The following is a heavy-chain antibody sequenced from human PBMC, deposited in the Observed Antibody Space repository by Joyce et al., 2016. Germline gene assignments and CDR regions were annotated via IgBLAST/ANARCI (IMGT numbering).Heavy chain of an antibody. D-gene: IGHD4-17*01. CDR1: GFTFGIYG. CDR3: ARTYGDYYFDY. J-gene: IGHJ4*02. CDR2: IYYDGGNK. V-gene: IGHV3-33*01. Sequence: QVQLVESGGGVVQPGRSLRLSCAASGFTFGIYGMHWVRQAPGKGLEWVAFIYYDGGNKFYRDSVKGRFTISRDNSKNTLYLQMNSLRADDTAVYCCARTYGDYYFDYWGQGTLVTVSS.